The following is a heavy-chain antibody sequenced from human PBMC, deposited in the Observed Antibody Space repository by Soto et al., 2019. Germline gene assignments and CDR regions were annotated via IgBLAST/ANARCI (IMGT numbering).Heavy chain of an antibody. CDR3: ARGGLEPVDF. V-gene: IGHV3-74*01. Sequence: EVQLVESGGDLDQPGGSLRLSCAASGFTFSTYWMHWFRQAPGKGLVWVSRINTDGAITSHADSVKGRFTISRDNAKNTLYLHMSSLSAEDTAVYYCARGGLEPVDFWGQGTLVTVSS. CDR1: GFTFSTYW. CDR2: INTDGAIT. J-gene: IGHJ4*02. D-gene: IGHD3-3*01.